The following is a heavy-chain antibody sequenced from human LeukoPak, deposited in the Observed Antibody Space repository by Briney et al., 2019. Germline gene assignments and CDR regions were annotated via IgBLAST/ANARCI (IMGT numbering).Heavy chain of an antibody. CDR1: GYTFTGYY. V-gene: IGHV1-2*02. CDR2: INPNSGGT. Sequence: GASVKVSCKASGYTFTGYYMHWVRQAPGQGLEWMGWINPNSGGTNYAQKFQGRVTMTRDTSISTAYMELSRLRSDDTAVYYRARAYRGIAVAAFDYWGQGTLVTVSS. CDR3: ARAYRGIAVAAFDY. J-gene: IGHJ4*02. D-gene: IGHD6-19*01.